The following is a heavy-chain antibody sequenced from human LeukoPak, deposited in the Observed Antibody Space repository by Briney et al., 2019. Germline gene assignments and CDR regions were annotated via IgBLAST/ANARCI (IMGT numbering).Heavy chain of an antibody. D-gene: IGHD3-10*01. CDR2: TTPSTDST. CDR3: AEDHRDYGSGSYPSFDP. CDR1: GLVFSTYT. J-gene: IGHJ5*02. V-gene: IGHV3-21*01. Sequence: PGGSLRLSCAASGLVFSTYTMSWVRQAPGKGLEWVSSTTPSTDSTNYADSVQGRFTISRDNAKKSAYLQMNSLRVEDTAVYYCAEDHRDYGSGSYPSFDPWGQGTLVTVSS.